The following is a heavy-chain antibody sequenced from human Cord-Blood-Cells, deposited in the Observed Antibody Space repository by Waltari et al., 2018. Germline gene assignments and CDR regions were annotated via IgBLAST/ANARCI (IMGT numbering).Heavy chain of an antibody. CDR1: GYTFTSYR. V-gene: IGHV1-18*01. CDR3: ARSYYYDSSGYYFDY. J-gene: IGHJ4*02. Sequence: QVQLVQSGAEVKKLGASVKVSCKASGYTFTSYRISWVRQAPGQGLEWMGWISAYNGNTNYAQKLQGRVTMTTDTSTSTAYMELRSLRSDDTAVYYCARSYYYDSSGYYFDYWGQGTLVTVSS. D-gene: IGHD3-22*01. CDR2: ISAYNGNT.